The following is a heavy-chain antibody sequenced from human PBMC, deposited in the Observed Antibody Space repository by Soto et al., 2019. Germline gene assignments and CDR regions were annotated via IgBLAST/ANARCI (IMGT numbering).Heavy chain of an antibody. D-gene: IGHD1-1*01. CDR1: GYGFTTYG. V-gene: IGHV1-18*01. J-gene: IGHJ4*02. CDR2: ISAHNGNT. CDR3: ARGRYGDY. Sequence: QVHLVQSGAEVKKPGASVKVSCKGSGYGFTTYGITWVRQAPGQGLEWMAWISAHNGNTNYAQKLQGRVTVTRDTSTSTAYMELRRLRSDDTDVYYWARGRYGDYWGQGALVTVSS.